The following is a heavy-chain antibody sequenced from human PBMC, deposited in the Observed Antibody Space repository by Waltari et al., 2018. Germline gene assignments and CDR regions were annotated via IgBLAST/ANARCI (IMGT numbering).Heavy chain of an antibody. CDR3: AKGGGYFGSGTYYKNNWFDP. V-gene: IGHV3-23*04. D-gene: IGHD3-10*01. CDR2: ISGIGVGT. Sequence: EVQLEESGGGLVQPGGALRLSCAASGFTFRSYAMSWVRQAPGEGLEWVSGISGIGVGTYYADSVKGRFNISRDNSRNTLDLQMNSLRAEDTAVYYCAKGGGYFGSGTYYKNNWFDPWGQGTRVTVSS. J-gene: IGHJ5*02. CDR1: GFTFRSYA.